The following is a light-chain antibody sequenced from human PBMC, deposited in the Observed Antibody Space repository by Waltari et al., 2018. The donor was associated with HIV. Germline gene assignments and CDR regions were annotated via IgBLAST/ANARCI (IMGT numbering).Light chain of an antibody. CDR1: QSLLHSNGYTY. CDR2: VAS. V-gene: IGKV2-28*01. CDR3: MQAVEKWT. J-gene: IGKJ1*01. Sequence: DIGMTQSPLSLSVNPGETDSIACRSNQSLLHSNGYTYLDWYVKKPGQSPQLLIFVASRRASGVPDRFSGSASGTDFTLKISRVEAEDVGVYYCMQAVEKWTFGPGTKVEI.